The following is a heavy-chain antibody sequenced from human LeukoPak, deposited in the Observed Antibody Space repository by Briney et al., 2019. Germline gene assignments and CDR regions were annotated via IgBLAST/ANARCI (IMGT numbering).Heavy chain of an antibody. CDR3: ARGRLLWFGEWFFDY. CDR1: GFTFSDYY. J-gene: IGHJ4*02. Sequence: GGSLRLSCAASGFTFSDYYMSWIRQAPGKGLEWVSYISSSGSYTNYADSVKGRFTISRDNAKNSLYLQMNSLRAEDTAVYYCARGRLLWFGEWFFDYWGQGTLVTVSS. V-gene: IGHV3-11*06. D-gene: IGHD3-10*01. CDR2: ISSSGSYT.